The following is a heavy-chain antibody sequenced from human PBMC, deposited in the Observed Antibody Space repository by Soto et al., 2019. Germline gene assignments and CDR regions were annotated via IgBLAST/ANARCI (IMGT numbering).Heavy chain of an antibody. CDR3: ARVVVQMYVHY. CDR2: IYHSGTA. Sequence: QVQLQESGPGLVEPSETLSLTCTVSGDSIRSGHCYWGWSRQHPGKGLEWIGFIYHSGTAYYNPSLVSRLTISIYTSKNQFSLKLTSLTAADTATYFCARVVVQMYVHYGGQGILVTVSS. D-gene: IGHD3-10*01. V-gene: IGHV4-31*03. J-gene: IGHJ4*02. CDR1: GDSIRSGHCY.